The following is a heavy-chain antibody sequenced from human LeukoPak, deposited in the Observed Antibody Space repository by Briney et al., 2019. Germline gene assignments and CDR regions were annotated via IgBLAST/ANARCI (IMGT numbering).Heavy chain of an antibody. CDR2: IRYDGGNK. CDR3: ARDPSGWYYFDY. V-gene: IGHV3-33*01. D-gene: IGHD6-19*01. J-gene: IGHJ4*02. CDR1: GFTLVNYG. Sequence: GRSLRPSWEPLGFTLVNYGMPWARKALGKGLEWVAFIRYDGGNKYYADSVKGRFTISRDNSKNTLYLQMNSLRAEDTAVYYCARDPSGWYYFDYWGQGTLVTVSS.